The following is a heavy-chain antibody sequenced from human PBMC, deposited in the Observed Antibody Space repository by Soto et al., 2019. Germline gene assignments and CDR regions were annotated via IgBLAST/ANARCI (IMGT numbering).Heavy chain of an antibody. CDR2: IYYSGST. V-gene: IGHV4-39*01. J-gene: IGHJ4*02. CDR3: ARGRGYFDY. D-gene: IGHD3-10*01. Sequence: QLQLQESGPGLVKPSETLSLTCTVSGGSISSSSYYWGWIRQPPGKGLEWIGSIYYSGSTYYNPSLESRVTIPVDTSKNQFSLELSSVTAADTAVYYCARGRGYFDYWGQGTLVTVSS. CDR1: GGSISSSSYY.